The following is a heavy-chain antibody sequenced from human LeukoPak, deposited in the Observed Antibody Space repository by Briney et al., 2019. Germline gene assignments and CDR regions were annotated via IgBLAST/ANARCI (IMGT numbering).Heavy chain of an antibody. D-gene: IGHD5-24*01. V-gene: IGHV3-7*01. Sequence: GGSLRLSCAASGFTVSSNEMSWVRQAPGKGLEWVAYIKTDGSAKDYVDSVKGRFTISRDNAKKFLYLEMNSLTDDDTAVYYCAKWRWLQSEFDSWGQGTLVTVSS. J-gene: IGHJ4*02. CDR3: AKWRWLQSEFDS. CDR1: GFTVSSNE. CDR2: IKTDGSAK.